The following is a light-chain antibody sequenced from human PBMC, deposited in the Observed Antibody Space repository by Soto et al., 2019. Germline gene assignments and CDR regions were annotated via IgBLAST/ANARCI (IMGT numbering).Light chain of an antibody. CDR1: QSINSD. CDR3: QQRSNWPIT. J-gene: IGKJ5*01. Sequence: EVVMMQSPATLSVSKGETTRLSCRASQSINSDVAWYQQKVGQTPRLLIHGASTRATGIAARFSGSGSGTDHTLTISSLEPEDSAVYYCQQRSNWPITFGQGTRLEIK. V-gene: IGKV3-11*01. CDR2: GAS.